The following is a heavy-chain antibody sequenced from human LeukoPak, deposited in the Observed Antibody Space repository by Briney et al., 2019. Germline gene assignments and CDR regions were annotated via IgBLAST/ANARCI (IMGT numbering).Heavy chain of an antibody. V-gene: IGHV6-1*01. CDR2: TYYRSKWYN. D-gene: IGHD3-10*02. CDR1: GDSVSRKTAA. CDR3: ANSRNVSGSTDAFDI. Sequence: SQTLSLTCAISGDSVSRKTAAWNWIRQSPSRGLEWLGRTYYRSKWYNDYAVSVKSRITINPDTSKNQFSLQLNSVTPEDTAVYYCANSRNVSGSTDAFDIWGQGTMVTVSS. J-gene: IGHJ3*02.